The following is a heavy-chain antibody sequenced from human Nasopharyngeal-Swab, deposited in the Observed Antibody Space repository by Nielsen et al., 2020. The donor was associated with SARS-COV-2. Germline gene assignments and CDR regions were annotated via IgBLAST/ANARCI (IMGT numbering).Heavy chain of an antibody. V-gene: IGHV4-31*03. J-gene: IGHJ2*01. CDR1: GGSISSGGYF. Sequence: SETLSLTCTVSGGSISSGGYFWSWIRENPGEGLEWIGSIYHRGSTYYNPSLKSRVVISVDIPKNQSSLKVNSVTTADTAVYYCARGLYYSEGGGHGWYFDLWGRGTLIAVSS. D-gene: IGHD3-22*01. CDR3: ARGLYYSEGGGHGWYFDL. CDR2: IYHRGST.